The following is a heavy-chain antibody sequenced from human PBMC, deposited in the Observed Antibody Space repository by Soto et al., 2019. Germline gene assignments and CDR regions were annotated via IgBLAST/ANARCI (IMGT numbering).Heavy chain of an antibody. J-gene: IGHJ4*02. CDR3: ARHPVRYYFDY. Sequence: PSETLSLTCTVSGGSISSYYRSWIRQPPGKGLEWIGYIYYSGSTNYNPYLKSRVTISVDTSKNQFSLKLSSVTAADTAVYYCARHPVRYYFDYWGQGTLVTVSS. CDR2: IYYSGST. CDR1: GGSISSYY. D-gene: IGHD4-17*01. V-gene: IGHV4-59*08.